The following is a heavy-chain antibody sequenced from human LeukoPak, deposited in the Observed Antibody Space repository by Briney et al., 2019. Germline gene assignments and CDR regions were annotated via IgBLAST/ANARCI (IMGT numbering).Heavy chain of an antibody. CDR2: INGNSGRT. D-gene: IGHD3-3*01. V-gene: IGHV3-9*01. Sequence: PGRSLRLSCVVSGGLFKDHAMHWVRQAPGKGLEWVSRINGNSGRTGYADSVKGRFTISGDNAKNSLYLQMNSLRPEDTAVYYCAKEIFTVALGYWGQGTLVAVSS. CDR3: AKEIFTVALGY. CDR1: GGLFKDHA. J-gene: IGHJ4*02.